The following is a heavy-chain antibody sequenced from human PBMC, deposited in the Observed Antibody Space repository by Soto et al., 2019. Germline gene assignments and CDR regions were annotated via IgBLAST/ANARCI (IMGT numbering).Heavy chain of an antibody. Sequence: SETLSLTCVVYGGSFSGYYWSWIRQPPGKGLEWIGEINHSGRTNYNPSLKSRVTISVDTSKNQFSLKLSSVTAADTAVYYCAIGYSSGWYDFSAYYYYGMDVWGQGTTVTV. CDR2: INHSGRT. J-gene: IGHJ6*02. CDR3: AIGYSSGWYDFSAYYYYGMDV. V-gene: IGHV4-34*01. CDR1: GGSFSGYY. D-gene: IGHD6-19*01.